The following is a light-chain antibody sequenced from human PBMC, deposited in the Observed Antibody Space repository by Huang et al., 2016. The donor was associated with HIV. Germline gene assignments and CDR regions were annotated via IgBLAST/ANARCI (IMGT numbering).Light chain of an antibody. CDR1: QSVSNY. CDR3: QQRSDWPPT. Sequence: EIVLTQSPATLSLSPGERATLPCRASQSVSNYLAWYHQKPGQAPRLLIYDASTRAPCIPPRFSGSGSETDFTLTISSLEPEDFAVYYCQQRSDWPPTFGGGTKVEIK. J-gene: IGKJ4*01. CDR2: DAS. V-gene: IGKV3-11*01.